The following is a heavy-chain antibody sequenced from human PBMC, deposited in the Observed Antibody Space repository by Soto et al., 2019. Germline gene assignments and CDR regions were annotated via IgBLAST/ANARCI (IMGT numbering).Heavy chain of an antibody. V-gene: IGHV4-59*01. J-gene: IGHJ5*02. CDR3: ARRRQWLDP. Sequence: PSETLSLTCTVSGGSISSYYWSWIRQPPGKGLEWIGYIYYSGSTNYNPSLKSRVTISVDTSKNQFSLKLSSVTAADTAVYYCARRRQWLDPWGQGTLVTVSS. CDR2: IYYSGST. CDR1: GGSISSYY. D-gene: IGHD6-19*01.